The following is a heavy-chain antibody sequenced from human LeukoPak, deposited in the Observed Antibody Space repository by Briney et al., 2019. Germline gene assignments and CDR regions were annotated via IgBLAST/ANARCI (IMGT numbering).Heavy chain of an antibody. J-gene: IGHJ3*02. CDR3: AAGTHDYGDYDAFDI. CDR1: GYTFTSYG. Sequence: VASVKVSCKASGYTFTSYGISWVRQAPGQGLEWMGWISAYNGNTNYAQKLQGRVTMTTDTSTSTAYMELRSLRSDDTAVYYCAAGTHDYGDYDAFDIWGQGTMVTVSS. CDR2: ISAYNGNT. V-gene: IGHV1-18*01. D-gene: IGHD4-17*01.